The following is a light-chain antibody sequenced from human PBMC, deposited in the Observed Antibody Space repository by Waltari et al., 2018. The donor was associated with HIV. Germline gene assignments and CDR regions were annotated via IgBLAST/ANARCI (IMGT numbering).Light chain of an antibody. CDR1: QGISNY. CDR3: QKFNSAPST. CDR2: SAS. Sequence: DIQMTQSPSSLSASVGDRVTITCRASQGISNYLAWDQQKPGKVPKLLIDSASTLQSGVPSRFSGSGSGTDFALTISSLQPEDVATYYWQKFNSAPSTFGGGTKVEIK. J-gene: IGKJ4*01. V-gene: IGKV1-27*01.